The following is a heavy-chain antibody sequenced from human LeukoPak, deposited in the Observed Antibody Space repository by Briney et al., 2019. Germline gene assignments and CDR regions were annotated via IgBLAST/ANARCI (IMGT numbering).Heavy chain of an antibody. CDR3: AKDATYYDSSGYYPGV. CDR1: GFTLSSYG. V-gene: IGHV3-30*18. CDR2: ISYDGSNK. Sequence: GGSLRLSCAASGFTLSSYGMHWVRQAPGKGLEWVAVISYDGSNKYYADSVKGRFTISRDNPKNTLYLQMNSLRAEDTAVYYCAKDATYYDSSGYYPGVWGQGTLVTVSS. D-gene: IGHD3-22*01. J-gene: IGHJ4*02.